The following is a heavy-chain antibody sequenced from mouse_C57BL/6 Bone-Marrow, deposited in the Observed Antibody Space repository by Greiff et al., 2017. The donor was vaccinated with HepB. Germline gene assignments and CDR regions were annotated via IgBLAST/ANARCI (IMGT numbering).Heavy chain of an antibody. CDR3: ARGGGYYAPSY. D-gene: IGHD2-3*01. J-gene: IGHJ2*01. Sequence: VQLQQPGAELVKPGASVKMSCKASGYTFTSYWITWVKQRPGQGLEWIGDIYPGSGSTNYNEKFKSKATLTVDQSSSTAYMQLNSLTSEDSAVYYCARGGGYYAPSYWGQGTTLTVSS. V-gene: IGHV1-55*01. CDR2: IYPGSGST. CDR1: GYTFTSYW.